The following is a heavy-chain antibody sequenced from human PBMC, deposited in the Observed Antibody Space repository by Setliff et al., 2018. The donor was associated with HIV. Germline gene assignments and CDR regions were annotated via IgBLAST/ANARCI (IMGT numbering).Heavy chain of an antibody. J-gene: IGHJ3*02. V-gene: IGHV4-4*08. CDR2: MYISGST. CDR3: ARAINKALDI. CDR1: GGSISSYY. Sequence: SETLSLTCTVSGGSISSYYWSWIRQPPGKGLEWIGHMYISGSTTYNPSLKSRVTLSVDTSRNQFSLNLSSVTAADTAVCYCARAINKALDIWGQGTMVTVSS.